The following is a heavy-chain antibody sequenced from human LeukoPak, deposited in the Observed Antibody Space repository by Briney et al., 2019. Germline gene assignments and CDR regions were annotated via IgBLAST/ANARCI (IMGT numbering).Heavy chain of an antibody. D-gene: IGHD6-13*01. Sequence: GGSLRLSCAASGFTFSDSYMTWIRQAPGKGLELLSYISGSSSDVNYIDSVRGRFTISRDNAKNSLYLQMNSLRAEDTAVYYCARFIAAPYYFDYWGRGTLVTVSS. V-gene: IGHV3-11*06. CDR1: GFTFSDSY. CDR3: ARFIAAPYYFDY. J-gene: IGHJ4*02. CDR2: ISGSSSDV.